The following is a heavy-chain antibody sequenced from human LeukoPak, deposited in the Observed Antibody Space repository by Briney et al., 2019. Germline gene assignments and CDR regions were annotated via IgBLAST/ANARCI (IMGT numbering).Heavy chain of an antibody. Sequence: SETLSLTCTVSGDSLSSYYWSWLRQPAGKGLEWIGRIYTSGNTKYNPSLKSRVTMSLDTSKNQFSLKLNSVTAADTAVYYCARGGVPGLVGTKVRRPWFDPWGQGTLVTVSS. D-gene: IGHD1-7*01. CDR3: ARGGVPGLVGTKVRRPWFDP. V-gene: IGHV4-4*07. CDR1: GDSLSSYY. J-gene: IGHJ5*02. CDR2: IYTSGNT.